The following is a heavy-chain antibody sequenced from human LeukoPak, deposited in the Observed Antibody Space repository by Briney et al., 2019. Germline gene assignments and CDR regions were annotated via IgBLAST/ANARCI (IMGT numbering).Heavy chain of an antibody. CDR1: GFTFSSYG. D-gene: IGHD2-21*02. J-gene: IGHJ4*02. Sequence: RPGGSLRLSCAASGFTFSSYGMHWVRQAPGKGLEWVAVISYDGSNKYYADSVKGRFTISRDNSKNTLYLQMNSLRAEDTAVYYCAKGAVTADYFDYWGQGTPVTVSS. CDR3: AKGAVTADYFDY. CDR2: ISYDGSNK. V-gene: IGHV3-30*18.